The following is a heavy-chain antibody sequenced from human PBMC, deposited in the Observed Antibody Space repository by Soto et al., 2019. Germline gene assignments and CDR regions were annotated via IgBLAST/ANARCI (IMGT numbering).Heavy chain of an antibody. CDR2: INDNGRVT. CDR3: ANDRSCSDTFGHKIYIDS. V-gene: IGHV3-23*01. CDR1: GFSFSAYG. Sequence: GGSLRLSCEASGFSFSAYGMCWVRQAPGKGLEWVSVINDNGRVTRYADSVQGRFIISRDNSKNMVYLQMNSLRAEDTAVYYCANDRSCSDTFGHKIYIDSWGQGTPVTLSS. J-gene: IGHJ4*02. D-gene: IGHD2-15*01.